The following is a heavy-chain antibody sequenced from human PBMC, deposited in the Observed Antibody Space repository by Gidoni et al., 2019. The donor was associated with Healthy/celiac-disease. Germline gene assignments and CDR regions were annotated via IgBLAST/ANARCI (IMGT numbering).Heavy chain of an antibody. CDR1: SYG. D-gene: IGHD5-18*01. CDR2: ISYDGSNK. CDR3: AKDKGIQLWLRGVFDY. J-gene: IGHJ4*02. Sequence: SYGMHWVRQAPGKGLEWVAVISYDGSNKYYADSVKGRFTISRDNSKNTLYLQMNSLRAEDTAVYYCAKDKGIQLWLRGVFDYWGQGTLVTVSS. V-gene: IGHV3-30*18.